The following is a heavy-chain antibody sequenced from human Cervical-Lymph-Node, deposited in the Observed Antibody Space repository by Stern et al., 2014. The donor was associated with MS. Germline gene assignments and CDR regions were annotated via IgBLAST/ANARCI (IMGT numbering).Heavy chain of an antibody. V-gene: IGHV1-2*06. J-gene: IGHJ4*02. CDR3: AREATRIVVGIDY. CDR1: GYTFTAFF. CDR2: LNPNSAEP. Sequence: VQLVQSGTQMQKPGASVKVSCKASGYTFTAFFIHWVRQVPGQGLEWMGRLNPNSAEPTYGTNFRDRVTLTSDTSIGTAYLELSRLTSADTAVYYCAREATRIVVGIDYWGQGTQVTVSS. D-gene: IGHD1-26*01.